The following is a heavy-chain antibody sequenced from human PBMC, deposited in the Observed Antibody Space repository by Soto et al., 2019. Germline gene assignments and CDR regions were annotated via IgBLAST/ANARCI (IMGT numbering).Heavy chain of an antibody. Sequence: ASVKVSCKASGYTFTSYDINWVRQATGQGLEWMGWMNPNSGNTGYAQKFQGRVTMTRNTSISTAYMELSSLRSEDTAVYYCARAYGSGSYSRYYHYGMDVWGQGTTVTVSS. V-gene: IGHV1-8*01. CDR2: MNPNSGNT. CDR1: GYTFTSYD. D-gene: IGHD3-10*01. J-gene: IGHJ6*02. CDR3: ARAYGSGSYSRYYHYGMDV.